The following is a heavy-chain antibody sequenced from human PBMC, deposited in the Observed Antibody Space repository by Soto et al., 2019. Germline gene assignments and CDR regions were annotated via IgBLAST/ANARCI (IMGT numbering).Heavy chain of an antibody. J-gene: IGHJ6*02. CDR3: ARDGPYYYASRMDV. CDR2: LHSGGDT. V-gene: IGHV3-53*04. CDR1: GIPVSSNY. Sequence: EVQLVESGGGLVQPGGSLRLSCAASGIPVSSNYMTWVRQAPGKGLEWVSVLHSGGDTYYANSVKGRFTISRHDSTNTLFLQMNCLTPEGTAVYYCARDGPYYYASRMDVWGQGATVTVSS. D-gene: IGHD3-10*01.